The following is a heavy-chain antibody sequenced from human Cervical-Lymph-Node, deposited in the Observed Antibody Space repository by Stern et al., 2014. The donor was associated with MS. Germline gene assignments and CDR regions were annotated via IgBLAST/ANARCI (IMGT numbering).Heavy chain of an antibody. CDR3: AKSGAPFDWLLRNCFDP. J-gene: IGHJ5*02. Sequence: VQLVESGAEAKKPGASVSVSCMASGYTFTDYYVPWVRQAPGQGLEWMGCINPKNGATNYGQRFQGRVTITRDTSPTTRHMQRNRLRSDDTALYYCAKSGAPFDWLLRNCFDPWGQGTLVTVSS. D-gene: IGHD3-9*01. CDR1: GYTFTDYY. V-gene: IGHV1-2*02. CDR2: INPKNGAT.